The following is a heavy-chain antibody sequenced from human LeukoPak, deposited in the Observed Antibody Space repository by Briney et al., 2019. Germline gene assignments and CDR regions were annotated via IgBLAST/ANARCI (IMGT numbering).Heavy chain of an antibody. V-gene: IGHV4-34*01. D-gene: IGHD1-26*01. Sequence: SSETLSLTCAVYGGSFSGYYWSWIRQPPGKGLEWIGEINHSGSTNYNPSLKSRVTISVDTSKNQFSLKLSSVTAADTAVYYCARGRSRGSYYEYYFDYWGQGTLVTVSS. CDR1: GGSFSGYY. CDR3: ARGRSRGSYYEYYFDY. CDR2: INHSGST. J-gene: IGHJ4*02.